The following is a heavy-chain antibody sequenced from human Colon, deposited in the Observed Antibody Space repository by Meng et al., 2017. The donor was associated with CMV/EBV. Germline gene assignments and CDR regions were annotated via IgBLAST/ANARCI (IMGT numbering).Heavy chain of an antibody. J-gene: IGHJ4*02. D-gene: IGHD3-10*01. V-gene: IGHV4-34*01. CDR1: GGSFSPYY. Sequence: QGQLQQGVAGLLKPSETLSLTCALYGGSFSPYYWSWIRQSPGKGLEWIAEIDHTGSTNYNPSLKSRVTISIDTSNSHFSLNLTSATAADTAVYYCARGGGTPIRGVLPFDFWGQGTLVTVSS. CDR2: IDHTGST. CDR3: ARGGGTPIRGVLPFDF.